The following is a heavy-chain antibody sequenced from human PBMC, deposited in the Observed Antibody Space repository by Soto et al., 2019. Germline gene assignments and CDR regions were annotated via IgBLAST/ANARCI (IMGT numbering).Heavy chain of an antibody. CDR3: GGFGGLGELSLDHDAFDI. CDR1: GGSISSYC. J-gene: IGHJ3*02. CDR2: IYYSGST. D-gene: IGHD3-16*02. Sequence: SETLSLTCTVSGGSISSYCWSWIRQPPGKGLEWIGYIYYSGSTNYNPSLKSRVTISVDTSKNQFSLKLSSVTAADTAVYYCGGFGGLGELSLDHDAFDIWGKGTTVTVSS. V-gene: IGHV4-59*01.